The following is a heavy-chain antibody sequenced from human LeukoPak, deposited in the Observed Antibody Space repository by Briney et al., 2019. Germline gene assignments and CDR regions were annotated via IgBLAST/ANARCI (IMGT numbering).Heavy chain of an antibody. V-gene: IGHV3-23*01. D-gene: IGHD2-15*01. J-gene: IGHJ5*02. Sequence: GGSLRLSCAASGFTFGNYAMGWVRQTPEKGLEWVSAISNSGGDTYYTDSVKGRFTISRDNAENTLYLQMSSLRVDDTAIFYCAKGSPLLRLTDRWGQGTLVTVSS. CDR2: ISNSGGDT. CDR3: AKGSPLLRLTDR. CDR1: GFTFGNYA.